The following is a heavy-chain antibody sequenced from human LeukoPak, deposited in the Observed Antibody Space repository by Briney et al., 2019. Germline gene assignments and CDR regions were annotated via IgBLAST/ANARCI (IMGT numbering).Heavy chain of an antibody. Sequence: SETLSLTCTVSGGSISSYYWSWIRQPPGKGLEWIGYIYYSGSTNYNPSLKSRVTISVDTSKNQFSLKLSSVTAADTAVYYCARGDFYHDSSGYHGDWFDPWGQGTLVTVSS. CDR2: IYYSGST. V-gene: IGHV4-59*08. CDR1: GGSISSYY. CDR3: ARGDFYHDSSGYHGDWFDP. D-gene: IGHD3-22*01. J-gene: IGHJ5*02.